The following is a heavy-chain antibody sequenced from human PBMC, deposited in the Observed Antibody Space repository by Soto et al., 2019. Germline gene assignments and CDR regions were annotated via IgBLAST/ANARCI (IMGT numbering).Heavy chain of an antibody. CDR3: ARQGAAAGTNYYYGMDV. V-gene: IGHV5-10-1*01. Sequence: GESLKISCKGSGYSFTSYWISWVRQMPGKGLERMGRIDPSDSYTNYSPSFQGHVTISADKSISTAYLQWSSLKASDTAMYYCARQGAAAGTNYYYGMDVWGQGTTVTVSS. CDR2: IDPSDSYT. J-gene: IGHJ6*02. CDR1: GYSFTSYW. D-gene: IGHD6-13*01.